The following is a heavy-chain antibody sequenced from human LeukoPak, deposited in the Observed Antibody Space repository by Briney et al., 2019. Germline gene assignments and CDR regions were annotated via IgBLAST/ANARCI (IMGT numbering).Heavy chain of an antibody. D-gene: IGHD3-9*01. CDR2: INPSGGGT. CDR3: ARGHYDILTGYSFYAFDI. CDR1: GYTFTSYY. Sequence: ASVKVSCKASGYTFTSYYMHWVRQAPGQGLEWMGIINPSGGGTSYAQKFQGRVSMTWATSTTTVYMELSSLRSEDAAVYYCARGHYDILTGYSFYAFDIWGQGTMVTVSS. V-gene: IGHV1-46*01. J-gene: IGHJ3*02.